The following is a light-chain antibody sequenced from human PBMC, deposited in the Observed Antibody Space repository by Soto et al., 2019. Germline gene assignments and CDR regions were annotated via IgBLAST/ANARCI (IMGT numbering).Light chain of an antibody. Sequence: IQLTQSPSSLSASVGDSVTITCRASQGISSFLAWYLQKPGKAPKLLIYGASTLQSGVPSRFSGSGSGTDFTLTIGSLQPEDFAAYYCQQLNSFPIPFGPGTKVDIK. CDR1: QGISSF. V-gene: IGKV1-9*01. CDR3: QQLNSFPIP. J-gene: IGKJ3*01. CDR2: GAS.